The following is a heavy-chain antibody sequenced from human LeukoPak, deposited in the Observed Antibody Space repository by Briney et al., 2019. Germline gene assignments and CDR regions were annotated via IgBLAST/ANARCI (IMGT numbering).Heavy chain of an antibody. CDR1: GYTLTELS. J-gene: IGHJ1*01. CDR2: FDPEDGET. V-gene: IGHV1-24*01. Sequence: ASVKVSCKVSGYTLTELSMHWVQQAPGKGLEWMGGFDPEDGETIYAQKFQGRVTMTEDTSTDTAYMELSSLRSEDTAVYYCATATVGATPAEYFQHWGQGTLVTVSS. D-gene: IGHD1-26*01. CDR3: ATATVGATPAEYFQH.